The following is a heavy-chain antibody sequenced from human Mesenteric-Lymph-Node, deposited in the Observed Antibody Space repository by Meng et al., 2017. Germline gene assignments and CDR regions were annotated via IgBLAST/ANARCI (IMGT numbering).Heavy chain of an antibody. CDR2: IYYSGST. J-gene: IGHJ5*02. V-gene: IGHV4-59*08. CDR3: ARSSGSYYSWWFDP. CDR1: GGSISSYY. D-gene: IGHD3-10*01. Sequence: SETLSLTCTVSGGSISSYYWSWIRQPPGKGLEWIGYIYYSGSTNYNPSLKSRVTISLDTSKNQLSLKLSSVTAADTAVYYCARSSGSYYSWWFDPWGQGTLVTVSS.